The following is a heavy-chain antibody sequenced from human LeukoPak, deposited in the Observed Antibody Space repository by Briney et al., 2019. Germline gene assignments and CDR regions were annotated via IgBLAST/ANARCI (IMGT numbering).Heavy chain of an antibody. J-gene: IGHJ4*02. V-gene: IGHV3-7*01. CDR1: GFTVSSNY. Sequence: GGSLRLSCAASGFTVSSNYMSWVRQAPGKGLEWVANIKQDGSEKYSKNSLYLQMNSLRAEDTAVYYCARAIWAGIAAAGPLYYFDYWGQGTLVTVSS. CDR3: ARAIWAGIAAAGPLYYFDY. D-gene: IGHD6-13*01. CDR2: IKQDGSEK.